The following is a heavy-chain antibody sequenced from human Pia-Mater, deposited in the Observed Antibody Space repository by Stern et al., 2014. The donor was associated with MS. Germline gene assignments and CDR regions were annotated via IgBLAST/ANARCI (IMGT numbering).Heavy chain of an antibody. CDR3: ARIAPANWNYDY. CDR1: GFTFSSYW. J-gene: IGHJ4*02. V-gene: IGHV3-7*01. CDR2: IKEDGSEK. Sequence: VQLVESGGGLVQPGGSLRLSCAASGFTFSSYWMSWVRQAPGKGLEWVAHIKEDGSEKYSVDSVRSRFTITRDSSKNSHHLQTNSLRAEETAVYYCARIAPANWNYDYWGQGTLVTVSS. D-gene: IGHD1-7*01.